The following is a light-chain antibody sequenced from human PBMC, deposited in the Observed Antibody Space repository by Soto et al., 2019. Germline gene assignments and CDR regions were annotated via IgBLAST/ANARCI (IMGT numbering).Light chain of an antibody. CDR1: SSDIGGHHF. CDR3: SSYTSSSLYV. J-gene: IGLJ1*01. Sequence: QPVLTQPASVSGSPGQSITISCTGTSSDIGGHHFVSWYQQQSGKAPKLVIYEVTDRPSGVSDRFSGSKSGNTASLTISGLQPEDEADYYCSSYTSSSLYVFGTGTKVTVL. V-gene: IGLV2-14*01. CDR2: EVT.